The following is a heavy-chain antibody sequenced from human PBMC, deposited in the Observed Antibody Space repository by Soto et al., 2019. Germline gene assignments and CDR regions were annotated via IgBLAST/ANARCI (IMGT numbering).Heavy chain of an antibody. V-gene: IGHV3-49*03. CDR3: TRDRVTIFGVVRAYYYYYGMDV. D-gene: IGHD3-3*01. CDR1: GFTFGDYA. Sequence: PGGSLRLSCTASGFTFGDYAMSWFRQAPGKGLEWVGFIRSKAYGGTTEYAASVKGRFTISRDDSKSIAYLQMNSLKTEDTAVYYCTRDRVTIFGVVRAYYYYYGMDVWGQGTTVTVSS. CDR2: IRSKAYGGTT. J-gene: IGHJ6*02.